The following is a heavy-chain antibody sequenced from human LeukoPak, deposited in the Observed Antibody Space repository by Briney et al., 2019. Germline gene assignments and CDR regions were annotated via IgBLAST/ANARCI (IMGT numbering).Heavy chain of an antibody. Sequence: GGSLRLSCTASGFVLRSFDMHWVRQAPDKGLEWVASIRYDGSDKSYADSAKGRFTVSRNNSQNTLFLQMSSLKTEDTAVYYCAKDRGDYFDTTSHPFDSWGQGTLVTVSS. CDR3: AKDRGDYFDTTSHPFDS. V-gene: IGHV3-30*02. CDR2: IRYDGSDK. CDR1: GFVLRSFD. J-gene: IGHJ4*02. D-gene: IGHD3-22*01.